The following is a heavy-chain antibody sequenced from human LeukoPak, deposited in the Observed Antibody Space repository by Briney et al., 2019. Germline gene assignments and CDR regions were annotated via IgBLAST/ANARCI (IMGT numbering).Heavy chain of an antibody. CDR2: ISGDGGNT. CDR1: GFTFDDYA. V-gene: IGHV3-43*02. Sequence: GGSLRLSCAASGFTFDDYAMHWVRQAPGKGLEWVSLISGDGGNTYYADSVKGRFTISRDNSKNSLYLQMNSLRTEDTALYYCASYGGYYFDYWGQGTLVTVSS. CDR3: ASYGGYYFDY. D-gene: IGHD5-12*01. J-gene: IGHJ4*02.